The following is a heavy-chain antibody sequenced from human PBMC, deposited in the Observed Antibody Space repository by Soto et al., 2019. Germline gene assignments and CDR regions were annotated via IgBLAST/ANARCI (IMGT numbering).Heavy chain of an antibody. CDR2: IDPSDSYT. Sequence: GESLKISCKGSGYSFTSYWISWVRQMPGKGLEWMGRIDPSDSYTNYSPSFQGHVTISADKSISTAYLQWSSLKASDTAMYYCATLGYCSGGSCYNFDYWGQGTLVTVSS. D-gene: IGHD2-15*01. J-gene: IGHJ4*02. CDR3: ATLGYCSGGSCYNFDY. CDR1: GYSFTSYW. V-gene: IGHV5-10-1*01.